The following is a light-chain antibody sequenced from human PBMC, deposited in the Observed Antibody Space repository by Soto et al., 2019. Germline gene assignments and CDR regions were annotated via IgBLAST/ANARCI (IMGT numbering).Light chain of an antibody. V-gene: IGKV1-39*01. CDR3: QQSYSTSIT. CDR2: AAS. Sequence: DIQMTQSPSSLSASVGDRVTITCQASQNINKYLNWYQQKPGKAPKLLIYAASSLQSGVPSRFSGSGSGTDFTLTISSLQPEDFATYYCQQSYSTSITFGQGTRLEI. CDR1: QNINKY. J-gene: IGKJ5*01.